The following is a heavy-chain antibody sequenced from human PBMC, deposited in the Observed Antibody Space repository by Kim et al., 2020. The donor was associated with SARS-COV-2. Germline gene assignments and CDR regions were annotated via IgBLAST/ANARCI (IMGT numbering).Heavy chain of an antibody. D-gene: IGHD6-19*01. CDR1: GFTLSSYW. CDR3: ARCANSWGWWHFDH. J-gene: IGHJ4*02. V-gene: IGHV3-74*01. CDR2: TSGDGSSP. Sequence: GGSLRLSCAASGFTLSSYWMHWVRQAPGKGLVWVSRTSGDGSSPCYADFVKRRTTISRDNDKNTSHLQMNSMRVETAADYCGARCANSWGWWHFDHWGQG.